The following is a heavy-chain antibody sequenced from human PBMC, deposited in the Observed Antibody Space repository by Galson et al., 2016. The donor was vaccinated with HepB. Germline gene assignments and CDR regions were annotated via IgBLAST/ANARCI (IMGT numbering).Heavy chain of an antibody. J-gene: IGHJ6*02. V-gene: IGHV4-39*07. Sequence: SETLSLTCIVSGNSISSGPYHWGWIRQSPGMGLEWIGSFYYRGNTFYNPYLLSRVTISVDTVKNQFSLNLKSVTAADEAVYFCARDCRPHGRGRYGSEYPYYYGLEVWGRGTPVSVSS. CDR3: ARDCRPHGRGRYGSEYPYYYGLEV. CDR1: GNSISSGPYH. CDR2: FYYRGNT. D-gene: IGHD6-19*01.